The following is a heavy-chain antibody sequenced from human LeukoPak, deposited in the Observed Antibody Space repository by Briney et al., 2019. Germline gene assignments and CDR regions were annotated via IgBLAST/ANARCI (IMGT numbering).Heavy chain of an antibody. J-gene: IGHJ4*02. CDR2: INPNSGVT. CDR3: ARVGVEGASCYDY. V-gene: IGHV1-2*02. D-gene: IGHD2-2*01. Sequence: GASVKVSCKASGYTFTGYSMHWGRQAPGQGLEWMGWINPNSGVTNYAQKFQGRVTMTRDTSISTAYMELSSLRSDDTAVYYCARVGVEGASCYDYWGQGTLVTVSS. CDR1: GYTFTGYS.